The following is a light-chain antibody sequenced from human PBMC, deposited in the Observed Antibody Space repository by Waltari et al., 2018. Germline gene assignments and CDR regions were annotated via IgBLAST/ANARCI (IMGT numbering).Light chain of an antibody. CDR1: KTVRTTY. V-gene: IGKV3-20*01. J-gene: IGKJ4*01. CDR3: QQYDIAPLT. CDR2: GAS. Sequence: EIVLTQSPGTLSLSPGGRATLSCRASKTVRTTYLAWYQQKPRQAPTLLIYGASSRATGFPDRFSGSGAGTDFSLSSRSLERKEFAVYYCQQYDIAPLTFSGGTTVELK.